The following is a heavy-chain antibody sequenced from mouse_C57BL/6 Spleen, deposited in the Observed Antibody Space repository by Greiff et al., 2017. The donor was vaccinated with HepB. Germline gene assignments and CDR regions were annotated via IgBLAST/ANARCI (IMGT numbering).Heavy chain of an antibody. V-gene: IGHV14-1*01. CDR1: GFNIKDYY. Sequence: DVQLQESGAELVRPGASVKLSCTASGFNIKDYYMHWVKQRPEQGLEWIGRIDPEDGDTEYAPKFQGKATMTADTSSNTAYLQLSSLTSEDTAVYYCTTVYQGEPFAYWGQGTLVTVSA. J-gene: IGHJ3*01. CDR2: IDPEDGDT. CDR3: TTVYQGEPFAY.